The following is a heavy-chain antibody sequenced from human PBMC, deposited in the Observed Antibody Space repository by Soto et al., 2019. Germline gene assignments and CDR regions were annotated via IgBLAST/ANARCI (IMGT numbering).Heavy chain of an antibody. D-gene: IGHD2-8*01. CDR3: ARTRVSNNYFDY. CDR1: GGSISSGGYY. CDR2: IYYSGST. J-gene: IGHJ4*02. Sequence: PSETLSLTCTVSGGSISSGGYYWSWIRQHPGKGLEWIGYIYYSGSTYYNPSLKSRVTISVDTSKNQFSLKLSSVTAADTAVYYCARTRVSNNYFDYWGQGTLVTVSS. V-gene: IGHV4-31*03.